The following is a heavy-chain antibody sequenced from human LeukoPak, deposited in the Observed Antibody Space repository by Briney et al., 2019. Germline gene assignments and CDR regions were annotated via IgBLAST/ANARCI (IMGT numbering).Heavy chain of an antibody. Sequence: PGGSLRLSCAASGFTFSSYSMNWVRQAPGKGLEWVSYISSSSSTIYYADSVKGRFTISRDNAKNSLYLQMNSLRAEDTAVYYCARAVGMRQVAGTFGYWGQGTLVTVSS. D-gene: IGHD6-19*01. CDR1: GFTFSSYS. CDR3: ARAVGMRQVAGTFGY. CDR2: ISSSSSTI. V-gene: IGHV3-48*04. J-gene: IGHJ4*02.